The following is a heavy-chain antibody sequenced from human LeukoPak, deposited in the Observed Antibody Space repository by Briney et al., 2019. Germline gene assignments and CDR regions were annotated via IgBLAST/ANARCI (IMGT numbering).Heavy chain of an antibody. V-gene: IGHV3-53*01. CDR2: IYSGGST. Sequence: GGSLRLSCAASGFTVSSSYMTWVRQAPGKGLEWVSVIYSGGSTYYADSVKGRFTISRDNSKNTLYLQMNSLRAEDTAVYYCARHLVGATTAFDYWGQGTLVTVSS. D-gene: IGHD1-26*01. CDR1: GFTVSSSY. J-gene: IGHJ4*02. CDR3: ARHLVGATTAFDY.